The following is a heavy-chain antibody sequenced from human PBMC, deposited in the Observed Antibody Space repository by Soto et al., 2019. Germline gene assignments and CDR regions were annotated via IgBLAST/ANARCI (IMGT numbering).Heavy chain of an antibody. D-gene: IGHD3-22*01. CDR2: IVVGSGNT. J-gene: IGHJ4*02. V-gene: IGHV1-58*01. CDR3: AADRGFSAY. Sequence: SGKVSCKASGFTFTTSAVQWVRQARGQRLEWIGWIVVGSGNTNYAQRFQERVTITRDMSASTAYMELSSLRSEDTAVYYGAADRGFSAYWGQGTLVTVSS. CDR1: GFTFTTSA.